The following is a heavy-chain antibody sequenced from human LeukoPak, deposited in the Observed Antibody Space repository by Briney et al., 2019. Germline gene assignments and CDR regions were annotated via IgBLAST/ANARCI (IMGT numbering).Heavy chain of an antibody. CDR2: FSGGGDT. D-gene: IGHD3-9*01. V-gene: IGHV3-23*01. CDR3: AKEGLRYFDFDF. J-gene: IGHJ4*02. CDR1: GFTFTRSA. Sequence: PGGSLRLSCAASGFTFTRSAMSWVRQAPGKGLEWVSAFSGGGDTYYADSVKGRFTISRDTSKNTLYLQMNSLSAEDTAVYYCAKEGLRYFDFDFWGQGTLVTVS.